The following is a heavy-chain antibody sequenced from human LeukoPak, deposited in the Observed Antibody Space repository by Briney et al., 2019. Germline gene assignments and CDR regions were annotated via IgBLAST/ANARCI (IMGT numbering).Heavy chain of an antibody. Sequence: GGSLRLSCAASGFTVSSNYMSWVRQAPGKGLEWVSVIYSGGSTYYADSVKGRFTISRDNSKNTLYLQMNSLRAEDTAVYYCARYITRHYYDSSGYYHYFDYWGQRTLVTVSS. CDR1: GFTVSSNY. CDR3: ARYITRHYYDSSGYYHYFDY. V-gene: IGHV3-53*01. D-gene: IGHD3-22*01. CDR2: IYSGGST. J-gene: IGHJ4*02.